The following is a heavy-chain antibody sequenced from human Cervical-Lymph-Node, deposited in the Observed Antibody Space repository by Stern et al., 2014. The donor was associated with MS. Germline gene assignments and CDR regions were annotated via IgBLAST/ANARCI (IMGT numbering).Heavy chain of an antibody. Sequence: QVQLGQSGAEVKQPGSSVNVSCKASGGTFRSYGFSWVRQAPGQGLEWMGGIIPIFGVTNCEQKYQGRVTIIADESTNTVYMELSSLRSEDTAVYYCARHFDWLLGAEDYGMDVWGQGTTVTVSS. CDR1: GGTFRSYG. J-gene: IGHJ6*02. V-gene: IGHV1-69*01. CDR3: ARHFDWLLGAEDYGMDV. CDR2: IIPIFGVT. D-gene: IGHD3-9*01.